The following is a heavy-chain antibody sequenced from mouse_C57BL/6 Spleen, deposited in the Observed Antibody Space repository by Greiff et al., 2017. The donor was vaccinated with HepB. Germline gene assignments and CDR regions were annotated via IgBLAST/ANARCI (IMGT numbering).Heavy chain of an antibody. J-gene: IGHJ4*01. CDR2: IYPRDDST. V-gene: IGHV1-85*01. CDR3: AREGYYGNYESSGAMDY. Sequence: VKLMESGPELVKPGASVKLSCKASGYTFTSYDINWVKQRPGQGLEWIGWIYPRDDSTKYNEKFKGRATFTVDTSSSTAYMELHSLTSDDSTVYFWAREGYYGNYESSGAMDYWGQGTSVTVSS. CDR1: GYTFTSYD. D-gene: IGHD2-1*01.